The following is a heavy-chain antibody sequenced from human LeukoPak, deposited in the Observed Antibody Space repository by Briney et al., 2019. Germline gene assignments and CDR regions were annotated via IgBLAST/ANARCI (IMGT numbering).Heavy chain of an antibody. Sequence: SETLSLTCAVYGGSFSGYYWSWIRQPPGKGLEWMGEINHIGSTNYNPSLKSRVTISVDTSKTQFSLKLSSVTAADTAVYYGARGQGAYNWFDPWGQGTLVTVSP. V-gene: IGHV4-34*01. CDR1: GGSFSGYY. CDR3: ARGQGAYNWFDP. J-gene: IGHJ5*02. CDR2: INHIGST.